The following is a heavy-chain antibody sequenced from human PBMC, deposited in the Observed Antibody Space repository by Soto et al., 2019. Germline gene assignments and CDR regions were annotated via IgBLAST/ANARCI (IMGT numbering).Heavy chain of an antibody. V-gene: IGHV4-30-4*01. CDR1: GGSISSGDYY. Sequence: QVQLQESGPGLVKPSQTLSLTCTVSGGSISSGDYYWSWIRQPPGKGLEWIGYIYYSGSTYYNPSLKSRVTISVDTSKNQFSLKLSSVTAADTAVYYCARDNIVVVPAAIPNYYYGMDVWGQGTTVTVSS. J-gene: IGHJ6*02. CDR3: ARDNIVVVPAAIPNYYYGMDV. D-gene: IGHD2-2*02. CDR2: IYYSGST.